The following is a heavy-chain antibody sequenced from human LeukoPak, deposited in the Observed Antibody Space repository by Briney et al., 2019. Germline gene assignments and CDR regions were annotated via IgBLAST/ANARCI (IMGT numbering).Heavy chain of an antibody. D-gene: IGHD1-1*01. Sequence: PSETLSLTCTVSGGSISTSNSDYYWGWVRQPPGKGLEWIGSIPYSGSTYYNPSLKSRVTISADTSNNQFSLKLTSVTAADTAAFYCARHRHDHHYDYWGQGTLVTVSS. CDR1: GGSISTSNSDYY. CDR3: ARHRHDHHYDY. J-gene: IGHJ4*02. CDR2: IPYSGST. V-gene: IGHV4-39*01.